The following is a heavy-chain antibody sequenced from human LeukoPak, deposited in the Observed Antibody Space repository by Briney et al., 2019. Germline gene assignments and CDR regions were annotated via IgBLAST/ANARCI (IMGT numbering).Heavy chain of an antibody. V-gene: IGHV3-74*01. J-gene: IGHJ3*02. Sequence: GGSLRLSCAASGFTFSNYWMHWVRQAPGKGLVWVSRIYNDGSSTTYADSVKGRFTISRDKAKSTLYLEMNSLRAEDTAVYYCVRVRGGSGRSYAADAFDIWGQGTMVTVSS. D-gene: IGHD1-26*01. CDR2: IYNDGSST. CDR3: VRVRGGSGRSYAADAFDI. CDR1: GFTFSNYW.